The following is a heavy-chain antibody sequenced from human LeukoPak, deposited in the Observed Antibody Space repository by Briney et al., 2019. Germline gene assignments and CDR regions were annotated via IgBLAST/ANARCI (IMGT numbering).Heavy chain of an antibody. CDR3: ARGPIPYGSGSYLDY. CDR2: IKQDGSDK. V-gene: IGHV3-7*01. CDR1: GFPFDSSW. J-gene: IGHJ4*02. D-gene: IGHD3-10*01. Sequence: GGSLQLSCAAAGFPFDSSWMSWVRQAPGKGLEWVANIKQDGSDKYYVDSVKGRFTISRDNAENSLSLQMNSLRAEDTAVYYCARGPIPYGSGSYLDYWGQGTLVTVSS.